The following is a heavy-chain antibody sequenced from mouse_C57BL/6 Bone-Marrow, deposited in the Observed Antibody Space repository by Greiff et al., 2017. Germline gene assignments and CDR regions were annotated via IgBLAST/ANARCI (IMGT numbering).Heavy chain of an antibody. J-gene: IGHJ4*01. CDR3: TRYGYDGDYAMDY. CDR2: ISSGGDYI. D-gene: IGHD2-2*01. Sequence: EVKLVESGEGLVKPGGSLKLSCAASGFTFSSYAMSWVRQTPEKRLEWVAYISSGGDYIYYADTVKGRFTISSDNARNTLYLQMSSLKSEDTAMYYCTRYGYDGDYAMDYWGQGTSVTVSS. CDR1: GFTFSSYA. V-gene: IGHV5-9-1*02.